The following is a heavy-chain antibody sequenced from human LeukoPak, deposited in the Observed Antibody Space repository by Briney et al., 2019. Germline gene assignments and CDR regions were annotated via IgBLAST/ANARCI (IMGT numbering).Heavy chain of an antibody. CDR1: GGTFSNYA. D-gene: IGHD1-7*01. Sequence: SVKVSCKASGGTFSNYAISWVRQAPGQGLEWMGGIIPIFGTANYAQKFQGRVTITTDESTSTTYMELSSLRSEDTAVYYCARAGGWNYVTEYYYMDVWGKGTTVTVSS. V-gene: IGHV1-69*05. CDR2: IIPIFGTA. J-gene: IGHJ6*03. CDR3: ARAGGWNYVTEYYYMDV.